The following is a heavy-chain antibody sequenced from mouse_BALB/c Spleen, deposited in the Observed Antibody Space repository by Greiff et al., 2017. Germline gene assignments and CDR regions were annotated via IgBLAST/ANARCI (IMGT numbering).Heavy chain of an antibody. Sequence: EVKLQESGGGLVQPGGSLRLSCATSGFTFTDYYMSWVRQPPGKALEWLGFIRNKANGYTTEYSASVKGRFTISRDNSQSILYLQMNTLRAEDSATYYCARDVRFLSYWGQGTSVTVSS. V-gene: IGHV7-3*02. J-gene: IGHJ4*01. CDR1: GFTFTDYY. CDR3: ARDVRFLSY. CDR2: IRNKANGYTT.